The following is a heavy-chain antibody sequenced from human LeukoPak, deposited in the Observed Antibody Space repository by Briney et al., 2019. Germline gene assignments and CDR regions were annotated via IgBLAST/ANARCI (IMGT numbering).Heavy chain of an antibody. CDR1: GGSISSGSYY. CDR3: ARGGNYGSYP. CDR2: IYTSGST. D-gene: IGHD3-10*01. J-gene: IGHJ5*02. V-gene: IGHV4-61*02. Sequence: SQTLSLTCTVSGGSISSGSYYWSWIRQPAGKGLEWIGRIYTSGSTNYNPSLKSRVTISVDTSKNQFSLKLSSVTAADTAVYYCARGGNYGSYPWGQGTLVTISS.